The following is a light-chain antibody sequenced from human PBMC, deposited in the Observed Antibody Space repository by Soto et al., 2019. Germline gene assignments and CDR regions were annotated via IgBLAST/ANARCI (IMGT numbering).Light chain of an antibody. J-gene: IGKJ1*01. V-gene: IGKV1-5*01. CDR1: QIISNS. CDR2: HAS. Sequence: DIQMTQSPSTLPASVGYRFTITCRASQIISNSLAWYQPKPGTAPQLLIYHASTLESGVPSRFSGSGSGTEFTLTISRLQPDAFATYYRQQYNSYSFGQGTTGDIK. CDR3: QQYNSYS.